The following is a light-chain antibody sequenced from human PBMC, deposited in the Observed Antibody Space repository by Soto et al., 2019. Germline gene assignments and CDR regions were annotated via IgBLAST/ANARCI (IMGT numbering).Light chain of an antibody. CDR3: QQYNSYS. Sequence: DIQTTQSPSTLSASVGDRVTITCRASQSISSWLAWYQQKPGKAPKLLIYDASSLGSGVPSRFSGSGSGTEFTLTISSLQTDDFATYYCQQYNSYSFGGGTKVEIK. CDR2: DAS. J-gene: IGKJ4*01. V-gene: IGKV1-5*01. CDR1: QSISSW.